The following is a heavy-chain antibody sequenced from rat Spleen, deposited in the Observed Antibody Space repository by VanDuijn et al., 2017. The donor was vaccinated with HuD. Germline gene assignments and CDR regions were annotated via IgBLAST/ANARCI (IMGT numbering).Heavy chain of an antibody. CDR3: AREANYDGSYYGDY. J-gene: IGHJ2*01. V-gene: IGHV2-63*01. CDR1: GFSLTSSH. D-gene: IGHD1-12*02. Sequence: QVQLKESGPGLVQPSQTLSLTCTVSGFSLTSSHVSWVRQPPGKGLEWMGRMWYDGDTAYNSALKSRLSISRDTSKNQVFLKMNSLQTDDTATYYCAREANYDGSYYGDYWGQGVMVTVSS. CDR2: MWYDGDT.